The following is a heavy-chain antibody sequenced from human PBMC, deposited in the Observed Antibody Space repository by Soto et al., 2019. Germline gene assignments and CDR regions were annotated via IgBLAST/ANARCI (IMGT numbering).Heavy chain of an antibody. V-gene: IGHV3-30-3*01. D-gene: IGHD3-3*01. CDR2: ISYDGSTE. J-gene: IGHJ6*02. Sequence: GGSLRLSCAASGFTFSSYPMHWVRQAPGRGLEWVAVISYDGSTEEYADSVKGRFTISRDDSKSTLYLRINSLRPEDTAVYFCARVPVGGTSPYYFYSHLDFWGQGTTVTVSS. CDR3: ARVPVGGTSPYYFYSHLDF. CDR1: GFTFSSYP.